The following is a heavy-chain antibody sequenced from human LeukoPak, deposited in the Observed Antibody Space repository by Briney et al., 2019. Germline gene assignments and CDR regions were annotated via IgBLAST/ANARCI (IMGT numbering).Heavy chain of an antibody. CDR3: AKSSGWNYYYYYMDV. V-gene: IGHV3-21*01. Sequence: PGGSLRLSCAASGFTFSNYDMNWVRQAPGKGLEWVSSISSSSTYIYYADSVKGRFTISRDNAKNSLYLQMNSLRAEDTAVYYCAKSSGWNYYYYYMDVWGKGTTVIASS. CDR1: GFTFSNYD. D-gene: IGHD6-19*01. J-gene: IGHJ6*03. CDR2: ISSSSTYI.